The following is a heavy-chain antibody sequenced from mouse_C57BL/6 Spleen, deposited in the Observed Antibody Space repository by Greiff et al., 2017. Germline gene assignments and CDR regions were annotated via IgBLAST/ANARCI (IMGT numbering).Heavy chain of an antibody. D-gene: IGHD1-1*01. J-gene: IGHJ3*01. CDR3: ARGTTRDWFAY. Sequence: VQLKQSVAELVRPGASVKLSCTASGFNIKNTYMHWVKQRPEQGLEWIGRIDPANGNTKHAQQFQGKATITADTSYNTAYLQLSSLTSEDTAIYYCARGTTRDWFAYWGQGTLVTVSA. CDR1: GFNIKNTY. V-gene: IGHV14-3*01. CDR2: IDPANGNT.